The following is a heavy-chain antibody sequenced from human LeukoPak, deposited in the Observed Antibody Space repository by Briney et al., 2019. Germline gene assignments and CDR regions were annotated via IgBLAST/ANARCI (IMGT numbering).Heavy chain of an antibody. V-gene: IGHV3-33*06. CDR2: VFYDGSNE. J-gene: IGHJ4*02. CDR3: TKDQGGNFGPFDY. Sequence: GGSLRLSCAASGVTLTTSGIHWVRQAPGKGLEWVAVVFYDGSNEFYSDSVKGRFTISRDTAKNMVYLQMSSLRAEDTGVYYCTKDQGGNFGPFDYWGQGTLVAVSS. D-gene: IGHD4-23*01. CDR1: GVTLTTSG.